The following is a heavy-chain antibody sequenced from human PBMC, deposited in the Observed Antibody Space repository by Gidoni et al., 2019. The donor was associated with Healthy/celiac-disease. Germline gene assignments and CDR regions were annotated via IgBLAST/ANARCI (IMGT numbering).Heavy chain of an antibody. V-gene: IGHV3-7*01. Sequence: EVQLVESGGGLVQPGGSLRLSCAASGFTFSSYWMSWVRQAPGKGLEWVANIKQDGSEKYYVDSVKGRFTISRDNAKNSLYLQMNSLRAEDTAVYYCARDTGLQWLTTNWFDPWGQGTLVTVSS. J-gene: IGHJ5*02. CDR3: ARDTGLQWLTTNWFDP. CDR2: IKQDGSEK. D-gene: IGHD6-19*01. CDR1: GFTFSSYW.